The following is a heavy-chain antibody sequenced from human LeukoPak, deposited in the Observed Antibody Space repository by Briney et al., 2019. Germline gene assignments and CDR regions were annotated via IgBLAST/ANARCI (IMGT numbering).Heavy chain of an antibody. Sequence: ASVKVSCKASGYTFTSYYMHWVRQAPGQGLEWMGIINPSGGSTSYAQKFQGRVTMTRDTSTSTVYVELSSLRSEDTAVYYCARDSSSWGFDYWGQGTLVTVSS. CDR1: GYTFTSYY. CDR3: ARDSSSWGFDY. V-gene: IGHV1-46*01. CDR2: INPSGGST. D-gene: IGHD6-13*01. J-gene: IGHJ4*02.